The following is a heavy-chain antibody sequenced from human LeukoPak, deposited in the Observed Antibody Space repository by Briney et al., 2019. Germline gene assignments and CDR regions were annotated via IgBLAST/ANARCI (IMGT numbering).Heavy chain of an antibody. CDR1: GDTFTGYY. J-gene: IGHJ4*02. CDR3: ARSTGTTSYPFDY. D-gene: IGHD1-1*01. Sequence: ASVKVSCKASGDTFTGYYMHWVRQAPGQGLEWMGWINPNSSGTNYAQKFQGRVTMTRDTSISTAYMELSRLRSEDTDVYYCARSTGTTSYPFDYWGQGNLVTVSS. CDR2: INPNSSGT. V-gene: IGHV1-2*02.